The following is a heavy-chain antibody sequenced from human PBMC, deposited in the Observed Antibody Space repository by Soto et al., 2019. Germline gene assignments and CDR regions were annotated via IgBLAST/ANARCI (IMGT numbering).Heavy chain of an antibody. CDR1: GFTFSSYA. D-gene: IGHD5-12*01. CDR2: ISGSGGST. CDR3: AKSGNQVKYSGLSMDV. V-gene: IGHV3-23*01. J-gene: IGHJ6*03. Sequence: GGSLRLSCAASGFTFSSYAMSWVRQAPGKGLEWVSAISGSGGSTYYADSVKGRFTISRDNSKNTLYLQMNSLRAEDTAVYYCAKSGNQVKYSGLSMDVWGKGTTVTVSS.